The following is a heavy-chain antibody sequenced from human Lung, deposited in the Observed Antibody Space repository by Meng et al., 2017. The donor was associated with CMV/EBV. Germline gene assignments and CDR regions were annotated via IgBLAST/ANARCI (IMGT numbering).Heavy chain of an antibody. Sequence: GGSLRLXCAASGFTFSSYGMHWVRQAPGKGLEWVAVIWNDGSIKYYADSVKGRFTISRDNSKNTLYLQMYSLRADDTAVYHCAKAQFGRYFDGRDGMDVWXQGTXVTVSS. CDR1: GFTFSSYG. J-gene: IGHJ6*02. D-gene: IGHD3-9*01. CDR3: AKAQFGRYFDGRDGMDV. V-gene: IGHV3-33*06. CDR2: IWNDGSIK.